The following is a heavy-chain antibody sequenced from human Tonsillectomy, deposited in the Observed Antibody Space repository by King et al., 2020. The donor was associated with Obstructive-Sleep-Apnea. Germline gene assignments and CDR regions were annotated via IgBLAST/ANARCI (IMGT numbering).Heavy chain of an antibody. CDR1: GFTLSNYA. CDR3: ARGPSSSH. CDR2: ISYDGSNK. V-gene: IGHV3-30*04. Sequence: VQLVESGGGVVQPGRSLRLSCAASGFTLSNYAMSWVRQAPGKGLEWVAVISYDGSNKYYADSVRGRFTISRDNSKNTVYLQMNSLRAEDTAVYYCARGPSSSHWGQGTLVTVSS. J-gene: IGHJ4*02.